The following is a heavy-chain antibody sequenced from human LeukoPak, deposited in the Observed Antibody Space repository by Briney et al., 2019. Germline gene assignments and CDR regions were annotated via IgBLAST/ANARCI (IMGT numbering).Heavy chain of an antibody. CDR1: GGSFSGYY. CDR2: INHSGST. Sequence: SETLSLTCAVYGGSFSGYYWSWIRQPPGKGLEWIGEINHSGSTNYNPSLKSRVTISVDTSKNQFSLKLSSVTAADTAVCYCARALGYCSSTSCRPVYFDYWGQGTLVTVSS. D-gene: IGHD2-2*01. V-gene: IGHV4-34*01. CDR3: ARALGYCSSTSCRPVYFDY. J-gene: IGHJ4*02.